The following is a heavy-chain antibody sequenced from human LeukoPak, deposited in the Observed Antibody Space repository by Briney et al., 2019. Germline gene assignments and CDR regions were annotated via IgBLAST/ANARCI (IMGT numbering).Heavy chain of an antibody. CDR1: GGSISSSSAY. CDR2: IYYSKNT. CDR3: VSPRGFSYGYFDY. V-gene: IGHV4-39*01. J-gene: IGHJ4*02. Sequence: SETLSLTCTVSGGSISSSSAYWGWIRQPPGKGLEWIGSIYYSKNTYYNPSLKSRVTISADTSKNQFSLTLGSVSATDTAVYYCVSPRGFSYGYFDYRGQGTLVTVSS. D-gene: IGHD5-18*01.